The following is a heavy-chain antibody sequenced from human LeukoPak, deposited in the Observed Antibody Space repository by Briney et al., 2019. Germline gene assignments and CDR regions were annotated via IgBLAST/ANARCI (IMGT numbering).Heavy chain of an antibody. D-gene: IGHD3-3*01. J-gene: IGHJ4*02. V-gene: IGHV3-7*01. CDR1: GFTFSIYW. Sequence: GGSLRLSSAASGFTFSIYWMSWVRQAPGKGLEWVANIKQDGSEKYYVDSVKGRFTISRDNAKNSLYLQMSSLRVEDTAVYYCAGWAGNTQSDSWSGPFDYWGQGSLVTVSS. CDR2: IKQDGSEK. CDR3: AGWAGNTQSDSWSGPFDY.